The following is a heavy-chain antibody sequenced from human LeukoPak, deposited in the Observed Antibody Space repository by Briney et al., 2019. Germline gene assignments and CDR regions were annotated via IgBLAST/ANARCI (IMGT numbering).Heavy chain of an antibody. D-gene: IGHD3-3*01. CDR3: ARGHSDFWSGYSMYNWFDP. Sequence: KTSETLSLTCTVSGGSISSYYWSWIRQPPGKGLEWIGYIYYSGSTNYNPSLKSRATISVDTSKNQFSLKLSSVTAADTAVYYCARGHSDFWSGYSMYNWFDPWGQGTLVTVSS. V-gene: IGHV4-59*08. CDR2: IYYSGST. CDR1: GGSISSYY. J-gene: IGHJ5*02.